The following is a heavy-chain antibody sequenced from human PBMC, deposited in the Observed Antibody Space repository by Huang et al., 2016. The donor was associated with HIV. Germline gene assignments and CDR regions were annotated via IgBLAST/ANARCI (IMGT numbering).Heavy chain of an antibody. CDR2: IGSDSRET. V-gene: IGHV1-18*01. CDR1: GYDFGSYG. Sequence: QVQLVQSGGEVKQPGASVRVSCKASGYDFGSYGMSWVRQAPGQGREWLGWIGSDSRETRTAQKFQGRVTMTTDRSATTTYMELRSLRYDDTAVYYCARDTYYTDIWKRNDASFLWGQGTMITVYS. J-gene: IGHJ3*01. D-gene: IGHD3-22*01. CDR3: ARDTYYTDIWKRNDASFL.